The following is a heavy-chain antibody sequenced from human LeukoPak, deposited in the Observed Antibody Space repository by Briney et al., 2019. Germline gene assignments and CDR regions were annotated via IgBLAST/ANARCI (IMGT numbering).Heavy chain of an antibody. V-gene: IGHV3-21*01. CDR1: GFTFSSYS. D-gene: IGHD6-13*01. CDR2: ISSSSLYI. Sequence: GGSLRLSCAASGFTFSSYSMNWVRQAPGKGLEWVSSISSSSLYIYYGDSVKGRFTISRDNAKHSVYLQMNRLRAEDTAVYYCARAGSGYTSPSDYWGQGTLVTVSS. CDR3: ARAGSGYTSPSDY. J-gene: IGHJ4*02.